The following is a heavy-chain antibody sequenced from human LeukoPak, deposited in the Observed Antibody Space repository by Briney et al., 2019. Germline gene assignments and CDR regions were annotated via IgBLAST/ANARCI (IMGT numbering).Heavy chain of an antibody. Sequence: GGSLRLSCAASGFTFSSYSMNWVRQAPGKGLEWVSYISGSSSTIYYADSVKGRFTISRDNAKNSLYLQMNSLRDEDTAVYYCARDGPLVRMITFGNDAFDIWGQGTMVTVSS. CDR3: ARDGPLVRMITFGNDAFDI. V-gene: IGHV3-48*02. CDR1: GFTFSSYS. J-gene: IGHJ3*02. D-gene: IGHD3-16*01. CDR2: ISGSSSTI.